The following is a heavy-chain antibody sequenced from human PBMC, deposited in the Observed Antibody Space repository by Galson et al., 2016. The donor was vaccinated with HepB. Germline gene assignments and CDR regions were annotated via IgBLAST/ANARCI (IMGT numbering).Heavy chain of an antibody. J-gene: IGHJ6*02. CDR1: GGSISSGGFY. CDR2: IFYSGTT. Sequence: TLSLTCTVSGGSISSGGFYWSWIRQLPGKGLEWIGYIFYSGTTHYNPSLKSRITISVDTSKNQFSLRLNSVTDADTAVYYCARDPGSGGIGVDVWGRGTTVTVSS. CDR3: ARDPGSGGIGVDV. V-gene: IGHV4-31*03. D-gene: IGHD3-10*01.